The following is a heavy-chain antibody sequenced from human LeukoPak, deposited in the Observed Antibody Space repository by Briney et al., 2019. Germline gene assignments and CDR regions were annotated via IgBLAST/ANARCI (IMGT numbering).Heavy chain of an antibody. CDR2: IKLDGSEK. CDR1: GFTFGKYW. D-gene: IGHD3-3*01. Sequence: GGSLRLSCVASGFTFGKYWMSWVRQALGKGLEWVANIKLDGSEKNYVDSVKGRFTISRDNTKNSLYLQMNSLRAEDTAVFYCARDQYDTWSRRGNFDSWGQGTLVIVSS. J-gene: IGHJ4*02. CDR3: ARDQYDTWSRRGNFDS. V-gene: IGHV3-7*03.